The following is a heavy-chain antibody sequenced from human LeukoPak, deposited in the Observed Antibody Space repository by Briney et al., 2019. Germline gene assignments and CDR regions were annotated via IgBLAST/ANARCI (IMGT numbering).Heavy chain of an antibody. D-gene: IGHD6-13*01. CDR3: ARLAAGEGYYYYYYMDV. CDR1: GGTFSSYA. Sequence: ASVKVSCKASGGTFSSYAISWVRQAPGQGLEWMGWISAYNGNTNYAQKLQGRVTMTTDTSTSTAYMELRSLRSDDTAVYYCARLAAGEGYYYYYYMDVWGKGTTVTISS. J-gene: IGHJ6*03. V-gene: IGHV1-18*01. CDR2: ISAYNGNT.